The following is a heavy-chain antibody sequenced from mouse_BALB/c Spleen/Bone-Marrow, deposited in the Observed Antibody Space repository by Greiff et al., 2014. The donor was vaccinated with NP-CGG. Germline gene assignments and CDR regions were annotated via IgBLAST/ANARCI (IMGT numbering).Heavy chain of an antibody. J-gene: IGHJ2*01. CDR2: ISTYYGNT. V-gene: IGHV1-67*01. CDR3: ARPICYYGSSYEKGYYFDY. Sequence: QVQLQQSGPELVRPGVSVKISCKGSGYTFTDYAMHWVKQSHAKSLEWIGVISTYYGNTNYNQKFKGKATMTVDKSSSTAYMELARLTSEDSAIYYCARPICYYGSSYEKGYYFDYWGQGTTLTVSS. CDR1: GYTFTDYA. D-gene: IGHD1-1*01.